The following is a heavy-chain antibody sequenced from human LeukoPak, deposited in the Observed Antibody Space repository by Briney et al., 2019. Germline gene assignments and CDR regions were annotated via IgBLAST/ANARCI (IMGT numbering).Heavy chain of an antibody. J-gene: IGHJ5*02. Sequence: GGSLRLSCAASGFTFSSYDMNWVRQAPGKGLEWVSSISTSSRYIYYTDSVRGRFTISRDDAKNSLYLQMNSLRAEDTVVYYCARADCSSSTCYLRRSWFDPWGQGTLVTVSS. CDR1: GFTFSSYD. D-gene: IGHD2-2*01. CDR3: ARADCSSSTCYLRRSWFDP. V-gene: IGHV3-21*01. CDR2: ISTSSRYI.